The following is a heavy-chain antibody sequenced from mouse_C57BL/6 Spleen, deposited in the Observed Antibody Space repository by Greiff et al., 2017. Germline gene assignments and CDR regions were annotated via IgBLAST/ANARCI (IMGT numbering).Heavy chain of an antibody. D-gene: IGHD2-1*01. J-gene: IGHJ4*01. CDR1: GFNIKDYY. CDR2: IDPEDGDT. V-gene: IGHV14-1*01. CDR3: TTNGNYPSYAMDY. Sequence: EVQLQQSGAELVRPGASVKLSCTASGFNIKDYYMHWVKQRPEQGLEWIGRIDPEDGDTEYAPKFQGKATMTADTSSNTAYLQLSSLTSEDTAVYYCTTNGNYPSYAMDYWGQGTSVTVSS.